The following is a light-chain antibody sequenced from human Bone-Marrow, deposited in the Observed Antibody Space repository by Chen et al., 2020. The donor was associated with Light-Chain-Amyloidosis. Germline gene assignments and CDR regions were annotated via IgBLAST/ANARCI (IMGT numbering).Light chain of an antibody. CDR2: SIS. J-gene: IGKJ3*01. V-gene: IGKV3-15*01. Sequence: EIVMTQSPATLSVSPGERATLSCRPSQSISSSYLAWYHQKPGQAPRLLIYSISTRATGVPARFSGSGSGTEFTLTISSLQSEDLGVYYCQQHHKCPITFGPGTRVDIK. CDR3: QQHHKCPIT. CDR1: QSISSSY.